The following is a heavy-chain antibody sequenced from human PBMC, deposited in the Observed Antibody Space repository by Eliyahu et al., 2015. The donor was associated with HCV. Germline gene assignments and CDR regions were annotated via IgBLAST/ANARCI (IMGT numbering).Heavy chain of an antibody. J-gene: IGHJ4*02. CDR3: ARAGGHSIFDY. CDR1: GFIFETFT. D-gene: IGHD4-11*01. CDR2: ISFDGSNE. V-gene: IGHV3-30*04. Sequence: QVQLVESGGDLVRPGRSLXLSCGASGFIFETFTMHWVRQAPGKGLEWVALISFDGSNEYYTDSVKGRFTISRDNSKNTLSLQMNSLRLEDTAMYYCARAGGHSIFDYWGQGTLVTVSS.